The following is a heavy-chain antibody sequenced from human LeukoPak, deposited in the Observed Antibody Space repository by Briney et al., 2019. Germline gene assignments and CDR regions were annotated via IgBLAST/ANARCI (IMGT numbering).Heavy chain of an antibody. Sequence: ASVKVSCKAPGYTFTNYYIHWVRQAPGQGLEWMGWINPNSGGTSAAQKFQGRVTMTRDTSISTAHMELSRLRSDDTAVYYCARVTTNDSYYYYCMDVWGKGTTVTVSS. V-gene: IGHV1-2*02. J-gene: IGHJ6*03. CDR3: ARVTTNDSYYYYCMDV. D-gene: IGHD4-11*01. CDR2: INPNSGGT. CDR1: GYTFTNYY.